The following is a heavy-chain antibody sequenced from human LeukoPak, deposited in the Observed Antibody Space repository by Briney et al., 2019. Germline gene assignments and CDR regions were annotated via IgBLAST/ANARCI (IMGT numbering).Heavy chain of an antibody. CDR1: GFTFSRYG. Sequence: GGSLRLSCAASGFTFSRYGMHWVRQAPGKGLEWVAVISYDGSNKYYADSVKGRFTISRDNSKNTLYLQMNSLRAEDAAVYYCARYYYDSSGYYDPPLDYWGQGTLVTVSS. J-gene: IGHJ4*02. V-gene: IGHV3-30*03. CDR2: ISYDGSNK. CDR3: ARYYYDSSGYYDPPLDY. D-gene: IGHD3-22*01.